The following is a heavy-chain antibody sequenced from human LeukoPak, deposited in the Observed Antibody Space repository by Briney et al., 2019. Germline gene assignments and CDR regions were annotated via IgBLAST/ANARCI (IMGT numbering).Heavy chain of an antibody. CDR3: ARDPFEY. Sequence: GGSLRLSCAASGFTVSSNFMSWIRQAPGKGLEWVSVIYSGGSTYYADSVKGRFTISRDNSKNTLYLQMNSLRADDTAVYHCARDPFEYWGQGTLVTVSS. CDR2: IYSGGST. CDR1: GFTVSSNF. J-gene: IGHJ4*02. V-gene: IGHV3-53*01.